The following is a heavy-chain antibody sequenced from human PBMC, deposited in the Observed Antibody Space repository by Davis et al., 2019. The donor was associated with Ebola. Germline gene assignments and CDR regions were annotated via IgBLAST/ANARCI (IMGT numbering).Heavy chain of an antibody. D-gene: IGHD3-10*01. CDR3: ERDMGMVQEANWFDP. CDR1: GYTFTSYG. V-gene: IGHV1-18*01. J-gene: IGHJ5*02. CDR2: ISAYNGNT. Sequence: ASAKVSCKASGYTFTSYGISWVRQAPGQGLEWMGWISAYNGNTNYAQKLQGRVTMTTDTSTSTAYMELRSLRSDDTAVYYCERDMGMVQEANWFDPWGQGTLVTVSS.